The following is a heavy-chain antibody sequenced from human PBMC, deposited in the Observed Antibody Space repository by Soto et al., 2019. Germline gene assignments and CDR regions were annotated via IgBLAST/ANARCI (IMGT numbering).Heavy chain of an antibody. D-gene: IGHD6-25*01. Sequence: PSETLSLTCSVSGGSISSVGHYWTWIRQQPGKGLEWIEYIYYSGSTDYNPSLKSRVTISVDRSKNQFSLNLSSVTAADTAIYYCARESGGYDSSTRYGLDVWGQGTTVTVSS. CDR2: IYYSGST. CDR3: ARESGGYDSSTRYGLDV. CDR1: GGSISSVGHY. V-gene: IGHV4-31*03. J-gene: IGHJ6*02.